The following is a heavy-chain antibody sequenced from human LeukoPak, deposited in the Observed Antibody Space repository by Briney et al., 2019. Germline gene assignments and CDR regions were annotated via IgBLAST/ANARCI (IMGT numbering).Heavy chain of an antibody. CDR3: ARASTPTVVTPGR. V-gene: IGHV3-30-3*01. CDR1: GFTFSSYA. Sequence: PGGSLRLSCAASGFTFSSYAMHWVRQAPGKGLEWVAVISYDGSNKYYADSVKGRFTISRDNSKNTLYLQMNSLRAEDTAVYYCARASTPTVVTPGRWGQGTLVTVSS. CDR2: ISYDGSNK. J-gene: IGHJ4*02. D-gene: IGHD4-23*01.